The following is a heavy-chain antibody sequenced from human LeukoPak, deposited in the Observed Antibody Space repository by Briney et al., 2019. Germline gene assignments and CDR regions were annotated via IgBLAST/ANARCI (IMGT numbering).Heavy chain of an antibody. D-gene: IGHD3-3*01. CDR3: ARALSYDFWSGYLDY. Sequence: SETLSLTCTVSGGSISSGSYYWSWIRQPAGKGLEWIGRIYTSGSTNYNPSLKSRVTISVDTSKNQFSLKLSSVTAADTAVYYCARALSYDFWSGYLDYWGQGTLVTVSS. CDR2: IYTSGST. CDR1: GGSISSGSYY. V-gene: IGHV4-61*02. J-gene: IGHJ4*02.